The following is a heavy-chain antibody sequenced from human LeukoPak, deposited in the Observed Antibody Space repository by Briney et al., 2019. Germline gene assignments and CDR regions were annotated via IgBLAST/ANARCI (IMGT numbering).Heavy chain of an antibody. CDR1: GGSISSYY. CDR2: IYYSGST. V-gene: IGHV4-59*08. D-gene: IGHD4-17*01. CDR3: ARLPMTTVTTSAFDI. Sequence: PSETLSLACTVSGGSISSYYWSWIRQPPGKGLEWIGYIYYSGSTNYNPSLKSRVTISVDTSKNQFSLKLSSVTAADTAVYYCARLPMTTVTTSAFDIWGQGTTVTVSS. J-gene: IGHJ3*02.